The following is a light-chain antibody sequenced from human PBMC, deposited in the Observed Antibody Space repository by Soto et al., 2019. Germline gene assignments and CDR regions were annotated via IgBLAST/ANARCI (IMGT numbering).Light chain of an antibody. CDR2: GSF. CDR1: QSVDNN. V-gene: IGKV3-15*01. Sequence: EIVMTQSPVTLSASPGESATLSCRASQSVDNNVAWYQQKPGQAPRLLIVGSFARATGIPARFSGSGSGSEFTLTISGLQSEDFAVYYCQQYNDRPPIPFGQGTRLEIK. J-gene: IGKJ5*01. CDR3: QQYNDRPPIP.